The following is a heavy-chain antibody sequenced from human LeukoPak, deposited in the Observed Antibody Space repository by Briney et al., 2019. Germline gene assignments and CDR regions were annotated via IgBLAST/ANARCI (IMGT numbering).Heavy chain of an antibody. J-gene: IGHJ5*02. CDR3: ARDWGFKSRFEP. Sequence: SETLSLTCTVSGYSISSGYYWGWIRQPPGKGLEWIGGIYYSGNTYYNPSLKSRVTISVDTSKNQFSLKLTSVTAADTAVYYCARDWGFKSRFEPWGQGTLVTVSS. D-gene: IGHD3-16*01. V-gene: IGHV4-38-2*02. CDR1: GYSISSGYY. CDR2: IYYSGNT.